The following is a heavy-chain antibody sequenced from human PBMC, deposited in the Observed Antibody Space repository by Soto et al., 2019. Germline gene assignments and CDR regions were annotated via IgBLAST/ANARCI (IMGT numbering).Heavy chain of an antibody. J-gene: IGHJ4*02. D-gene: IGHD1-26*01. V-gene: IGHV4-31*03. CDR2: TYYNGST. Sequence: QVVLQESGPGLVKPSQTLSLTCTVSGASISSGGFFWGWIRQVPGKGPEWIGHTYYNGSTYYNPSLECRLTMSLDPSKNRFSLELRSVTAADTAVYNCARGLLLPKPPFDFWGQGALVTVSS. CDR3: ARGLLLPKPPFDF. CDR1: GASISSGGFF.